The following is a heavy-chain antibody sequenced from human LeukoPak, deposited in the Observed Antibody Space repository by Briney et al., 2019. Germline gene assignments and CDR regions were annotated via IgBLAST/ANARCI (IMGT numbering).Heavy chain of an antibody. CDR3: ARGSDWYNY. J-gene: IGHJ4*02. CDR2: IYYSGNT. CDR1: GGSISSSSYY. D-gene: IGHD6-19*01. Sequence: SETLSLTCTVSGGSISSSSYYWAWIRQPPGKGLEWIGTIYYSGNTYYNPSLKSRVTISVDTSKIQFSLKVSSVTATDTAVYYCARGSDWYNYWGQGTLVTVSS. V-gene: IGHV4-39*01.